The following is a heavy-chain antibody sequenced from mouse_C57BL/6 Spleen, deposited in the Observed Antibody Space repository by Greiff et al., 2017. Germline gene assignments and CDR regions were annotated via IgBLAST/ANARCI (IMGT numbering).Heavy chain of an antibody. CDR2: ISSGGSYT. CDR3: ARQTAQATFYAMDY. Sequence: EVMLVESGGDLVKPGGSLKLSCAASGFTFSSYGMSWVRQTPDKRLEWVATISSGGSYTYYPDSVKGRFTISRDNAKNTLYLQMSSLKSEDTAMYYCARQTAQATFYAMDYWGQGTSVTVSS. J-gene: IGHJ4*01. CDR1: GFTFSSYG. D-gene: IGHD3-2*02. V-gene: IGHV5-6*01.